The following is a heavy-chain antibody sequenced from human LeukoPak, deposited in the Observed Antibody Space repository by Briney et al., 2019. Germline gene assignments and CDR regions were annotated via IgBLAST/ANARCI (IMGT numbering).Heavy chain of an antibody. CDR3: ARQSAYNPYYAFDS. V-gene: IGHV4-38-2*02. D-gene: IGHD3-3*01. J-gene: IGHJ4*02. CDR2: IYQSGST. CDR1: GYSISSRYF. Sequence: SETLSLTCTVSGYSISSRYFWGRIRQPPGKGLEWIGSIYQSGSTYYNPSLKSRVTISVDTSKDQFSVKLTSVTAAYTAVYFCARQSAYNPYYAFDSWGQGTLVTVSS.